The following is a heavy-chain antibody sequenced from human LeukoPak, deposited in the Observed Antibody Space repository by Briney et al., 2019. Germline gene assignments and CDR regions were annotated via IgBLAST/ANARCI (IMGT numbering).Heavy chain of an antibody. CDR1: GFTFSSYA. Sequence: GGSLRLSCAASGFTFSSYAMSWARQAPGKGLEWVSAISGSGGSTYYVDSVKGRFTISRDNSKNTLYLQMNSLRAEDTAVYYCAKDLPAYDYSNYGGQGTLVTVSS. V-gene: IGHV3-23*01. D-gene: IGHD4-11*01. CDR2: ISGSGGST. CDR3: AKDLPAYDYSNY. J-gene: IGHJ4*02.